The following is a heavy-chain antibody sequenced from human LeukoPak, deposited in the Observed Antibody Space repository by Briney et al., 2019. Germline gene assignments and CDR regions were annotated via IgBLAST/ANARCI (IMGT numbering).Heavy chain of an antibody. CDR1: GGSISSYY. J-gene: IGHJ4*02. CDR2: IYYSGST. D-gene: IGHD4-17*01. Sequence: SETLSLTCTVSGGSISSYYWSWIRQPPGKGLEWIGYIYYSGSTNYNPSLKSRVTISVDTSKNQFSLKLSSVTAADTAVYYCARDNGDHYFDYWGQATLVTVSS. V-gene: IGHV4-59*01. CDR3: ARDNGDHYFDY.